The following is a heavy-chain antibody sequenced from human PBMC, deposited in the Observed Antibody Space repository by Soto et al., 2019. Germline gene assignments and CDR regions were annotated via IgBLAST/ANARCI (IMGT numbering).Heavy chain of an antibody. V-gene: IGHV3-48*01. D-gene: IGHD2-8*01. CDR3: AREMGAPPARGLDY. J-gene: IGHJ4*02. Sequence: EVQMVESGGGLVQPGGSLRLSCAASAFTLSSYNMNWVRQAPGKGLEWISYIGTSGAIYYADSVRGRFTMSRDSAKNSLYLQINSLRAEDTAVYYCAREMGAPPARGLDYWGQGNLVTVSS. CDR2: IGTSGAI. CDR1: AFTLSSYN.